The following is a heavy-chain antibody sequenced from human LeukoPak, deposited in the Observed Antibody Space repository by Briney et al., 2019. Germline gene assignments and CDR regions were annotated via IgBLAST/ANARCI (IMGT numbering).Heavy chain of an antibody. CDR2: ISSSGGTI. CDR3: ARTNSGWCFDY. V-gene: IGHV3-48*01. J-gene: IGHJ4*02. CDR1: GFTFSSYS. D-gene: IGHD6-19*01. Sequence: GGTLRLSCAASGFTFSSYSMNWVRQAPGKGLEWVSYISSSGGTIYYADSVKGRFTISRDNAENSLYLQMNSLRAEDTAVYYCARTNSGWCFDYWGQRTLVTVFS.